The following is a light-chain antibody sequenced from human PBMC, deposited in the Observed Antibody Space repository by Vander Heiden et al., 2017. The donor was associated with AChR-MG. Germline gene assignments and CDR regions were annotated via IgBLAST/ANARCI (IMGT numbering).Light chain of an antibody. CDR2: YYSDSDK. CDR1: SDINAGSYN. J-gene: IGLJ3*02. Sequence: QPVLTQPPSSSASPGESARLTCTLPSDINAGSYNIYWYQQTPGSPPRYLLYYYSDSDKGQGSGVPSRFSGSKDASANTGILLISGLQSEDEADYYCMIWPSNAWVFGGGTKLTVL. V-gene: IGLV5-37*01. CDR3: MIWPSNAWV.